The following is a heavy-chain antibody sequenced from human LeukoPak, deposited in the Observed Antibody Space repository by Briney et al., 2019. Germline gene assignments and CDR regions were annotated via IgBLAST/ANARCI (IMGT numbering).Heavy chain of an antibody. J-gene: IGHJ6*03. D-gene: IGHD6-6*01. CDR3: AKAGLSSSSGYYYYMDV. Sequence: QPGGSLRLSCAASGFTFSSYAMHWVRQAPGKGLEWVAVITYDGSNKYYADSVKGRFTISRDNSKNTLYLQMNSLRAEDTAVYYCAKAGLSSSSGYYYYMDVWGKGTTVTVSS. CDR1: GFTFSSYA. V-gene: IGHV3-30-3*01. CDR2: ITYDGSNK.